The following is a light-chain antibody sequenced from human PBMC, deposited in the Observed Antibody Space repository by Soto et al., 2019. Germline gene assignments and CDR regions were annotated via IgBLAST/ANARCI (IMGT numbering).Light chain of an antibody. CDR2: EDN. V-gene: IGLV6-57*03. CDR3: QSYDSSNHWV. J-gene: IGLJ3*02. Sequence: NFMLTQPHSVSESPGKTVTISCTRRSGSIAINYVQWYQQRPSSAPTTVIYEDNQRPSGVPDRFSGSIDSSSNSGSLTISGMKAEDEADNYFQSYDSSNHWVFGGGTKLTVL. CDR1: SGSIAINY.